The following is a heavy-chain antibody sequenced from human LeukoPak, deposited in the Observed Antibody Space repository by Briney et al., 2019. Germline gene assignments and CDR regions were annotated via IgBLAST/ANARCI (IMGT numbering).Heavy chain of an antibody. CDR1: GGSISSSSYY. CDR3: ARHSLDSSAYYYYYYYYYMDV. V-gene: IGHV4-39*01. J-gene: IGHJ6*03. D-gene: IGHD3-22*01. Sequence: SETLSLTCSVSGGSISSSSYYWVWIRPPPGKGLVWFGSIYYCGSTYYNPSLKCRVTISVDMSKNQFSLNLRSVTAGDTAVYYGARHSLDSSAYYYYYYYYYMDVWGKGTTVTISS. CDR2: IYYCGST.